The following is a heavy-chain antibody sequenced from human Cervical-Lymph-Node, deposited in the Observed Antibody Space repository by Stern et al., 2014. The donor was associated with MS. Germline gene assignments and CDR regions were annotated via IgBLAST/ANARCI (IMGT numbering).Heavy chain of an antibody. CDR2: IYPTDSDV. J-gene: IGHJ4*02. D-gene: IGHD6-13*01. V-gene: IGHV5-51*01. CDR1: GYSFTTYW. Sequence: EVQLVESGAVMKAPGESLKISCKTSGYSFTTYWIGWVRQLPGKGLEWMGIIYPTDSDVKYSPSFQGQVTISVDKSISPAFLHWSSLKASDTAMYYCARLYSSTWYGDYWGRGTLVTVSS. CDR3: ARLYSSTWYGDY.